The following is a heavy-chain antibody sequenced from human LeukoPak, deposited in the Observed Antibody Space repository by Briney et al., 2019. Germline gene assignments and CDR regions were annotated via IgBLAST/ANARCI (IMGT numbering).Heavy chain of an antibody. V-gene: IGHV4-34*01. CDR3: ARATVVVAATPLYYYYGMDV. CDR1: GGSFSGFY. J-gene: IGHJ6*02. CDR2: INHSGST. D-gene: IGHD2-15*01. Sequence: SETLSLTCAVYGGSFSGFYWNWIRQPPGKGLEWIGEINHSGSTNYNPSLRSRVTISVDTSKNQFSLNLSSVTAADTAVYYCARATVVVAATPLYYYYGMDVWGQGTTVTVCS.